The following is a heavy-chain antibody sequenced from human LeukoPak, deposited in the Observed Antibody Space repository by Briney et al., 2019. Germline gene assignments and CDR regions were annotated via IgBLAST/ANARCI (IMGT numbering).Heavy chain of an antibody. D-gene: IGHD1-1*01. CDR3: TRDRGAYNLYDY. CDR2: IRSKAYGETA. Sequence: GGSLRLSCTASGFTFGDYAMSWIRKAPGKGLEWVGFIRSKAYGETADYAASVKGKFTISRDDSKAIAYLQMNSLKTEDTAVYHCTRDRGAYNLYDYWGQGTLVTVSS. J-gene: IGHJ4*02. CDR1: GFTFGDYA. V-gene: IGHV3-49*03.